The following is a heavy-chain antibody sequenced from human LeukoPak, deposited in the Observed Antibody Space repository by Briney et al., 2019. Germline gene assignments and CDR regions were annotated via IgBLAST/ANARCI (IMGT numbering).Heavy chain of an antibody. D-gene: IGHD2-2*01. CDR2: IYYSGST. Sequence: SETLSLTCTVSGGSISSYYWSWIRQPPGKGLEWIGYIYYSGSTNYNPSLKSRVTISVDTSKNQFSLKLSSVTAADTAVYYCARLSDIVVVPAGLDYWGQGTLVTVSS. V-gene: IGHV4-59*08. CDR3: ARLSDIVVVPAGLDY. CDR1: GGSISSYY. J-gene: IGHJ4*02.